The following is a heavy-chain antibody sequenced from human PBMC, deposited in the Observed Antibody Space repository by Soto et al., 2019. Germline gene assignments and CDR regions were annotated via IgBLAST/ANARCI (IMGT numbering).Heavy chain of an antibody. CDR1: GGSISSCY. V-gene: IGHV4-59*13. CDR2: IYYSGST. CDR3: ARVVYSSSLIMGYYYYGMDV. J-gene: IGHJ6*02. Sequence: PSETLSLTCTVSGGSISSCYWSWIRQPPGKGLEWIGYIYYSGSTNYNPSLKSRVTISVDTSKNQFSLKLSSVTAADTAVYYCARVVYSSSLIMGYYYYGMDVWGQGTTVTVSS. D-gene: IGHD6-13*01.